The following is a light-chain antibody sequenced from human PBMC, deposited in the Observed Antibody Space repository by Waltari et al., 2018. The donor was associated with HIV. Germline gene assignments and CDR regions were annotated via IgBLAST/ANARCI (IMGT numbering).Light chain of an antibody. Sequence: DVVVTQCPDSLAVSVGEKAPLNCRPSRSLLYSAGNTTFVEWYRQGPGQRPRLLIYGASSREFGGRDRITGSGSGTDFTLTISSLQPEDVATYDCQQYVRVPYTFGHGTKLEIK. CDR2: GAS. V-gene: IGKV4-1*01. CDR3: QQYVRVPYT. CDR1: RSLLYSAGNTTF. J-gene: IGKJ2*01.